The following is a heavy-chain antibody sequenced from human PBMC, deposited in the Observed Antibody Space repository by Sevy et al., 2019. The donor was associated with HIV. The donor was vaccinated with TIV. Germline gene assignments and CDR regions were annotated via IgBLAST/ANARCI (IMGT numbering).Heavy chain of an antibody. D-gene: IGHD6-6*01. CDR3: AKDPIAARLNFFPSDLRIDY. CDR1: GFTFSSYA. V-gene: IGHV3-23*01. CDR2: ISGSGGST. J-gene: IGHJ4*02. Sequence: GGSLRLSCAASGFTFSSYAMSWVRQAPGKGLEWVSAISGSGGSTYYADSVKGRFTISRDNSKNTLYLQMNSLRAEDTAVYYCAKDPIAARLNFFPSDLRIDYWGQGTLVTVSS.